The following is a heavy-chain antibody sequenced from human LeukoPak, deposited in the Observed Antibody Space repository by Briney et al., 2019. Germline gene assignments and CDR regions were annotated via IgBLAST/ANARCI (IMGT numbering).Heavy chain of an antibody. CDR1: GGSISSYY. D-gene: IGHD1-26*01. V-gene: IGHV4-59*01. CDR2: IHDSGST. J-gene: IGHJ5*02. Sequence: SETLSLTCAVSGGSISSYYWSLIRQPPGQGLEWIGYIHDSGSTNYNPSLNNRVTFSLDTPKNQFFLKLSSVTAADTAVYYCATYIVGAYNWCDPWGQGTLVTVSS. CDR3: ATYIVGAYNWCDP.